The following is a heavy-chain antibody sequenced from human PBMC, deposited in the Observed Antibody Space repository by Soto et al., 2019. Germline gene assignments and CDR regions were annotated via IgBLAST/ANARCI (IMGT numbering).Heavy chain of an antibody. V-gene: IGHV1-46*01. CDR1: LCTSTSYV. CDR3: ARGGAVIRWLHFGLDY. Sequence: AAVTSSRQSSLCTSTSYVVHCVPQASGQALEWLEIINPSGGSTSYAQKCQGRVTMARDTSTSTVYMARSSLRSEDTAEYSCARGGAVIRWLHFGLDYWGQGTLVTVSS. D-gene: IGHD5-12*01. J-gene: IGHJ4*02. CDR2: INPSGGST.